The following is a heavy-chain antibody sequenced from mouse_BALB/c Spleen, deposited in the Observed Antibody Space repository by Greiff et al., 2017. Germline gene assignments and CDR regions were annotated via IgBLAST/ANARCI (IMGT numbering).Heavy chain of an antibody. CDR2: ISSGGSYT. CDR3: ARHYRYDWFAY. D-gene: IGHD2-14*01. V-gene: IGHV5-6*01. Sequence: EVMLVESGGDLVKPGGSLKLSCAASGFTFSSYGMSWVRQTPDKRLEWVATISSGGSYTYYPDSVKGRFTISRDNAKNTLYLQMSSLKSEDTAMYYCARHYRYDWFAYWGQGTLVTVSA. J-gene: IGHJ3*01. CDR1: GFTFSSYG.